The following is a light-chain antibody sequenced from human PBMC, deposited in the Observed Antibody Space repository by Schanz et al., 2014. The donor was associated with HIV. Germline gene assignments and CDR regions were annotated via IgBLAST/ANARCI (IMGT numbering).Light chain of an antibody. V-gene: IGKV1-5*01. CDR2: EAS. CDR1: QSISNW. J-gene: IGKJ1*01. Sequence: DIQMTQSPSTLSASVGDRVSLSCRASQSISNWLAWYQQKPGKAPDLLIYEASILETGVPSRFSGSGSGTEFTLTISSLQPDDFATYYCQQYSTSSRTFGQGTKVEVQ. CDR3: QQYSTSSRT.